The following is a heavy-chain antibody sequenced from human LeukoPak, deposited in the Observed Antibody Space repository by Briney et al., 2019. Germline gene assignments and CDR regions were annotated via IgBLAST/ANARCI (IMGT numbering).Heavy chain of an antibody. Sequence: GGSLRLSCAASGFTVSSNYMSWVRQAPGKGLEWVSVIYSGGSTYYADSVKGRFTISRDNSKNTLYLQMNSLRAEDTAVYYCARVLAAAGYVDYWGQGTLVIVSS. D-gene: IGHD6-13*01. CDR2: IYSGGST. J-gene: IGHJ4*02. V-gene: IGHV3-66*01. CDR3: ARVLAAAGYVDY. CDR1: GFTVSSNY.